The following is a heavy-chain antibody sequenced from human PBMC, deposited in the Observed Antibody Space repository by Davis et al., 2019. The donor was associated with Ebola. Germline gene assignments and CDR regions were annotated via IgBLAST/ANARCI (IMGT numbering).Heavy chain of an antibody. CDR3: ARLGDGYRP. V-gene: IGHV3-73*01. D-gene: IGHD5-24*01. Sequence: GESLKISCAGSGFTFSASSMHWVRQASGKGLEWVGRIKSKANSYTTAYTASVKGRFTISRDDSKNTAYLQMNSLKTEDTAVYYCARLGDGYRPWGQGTLVTVSS. CDR2: IKSKANSYTT. J-gene: IGHJ5*02. CDR1: GFTFSASS.